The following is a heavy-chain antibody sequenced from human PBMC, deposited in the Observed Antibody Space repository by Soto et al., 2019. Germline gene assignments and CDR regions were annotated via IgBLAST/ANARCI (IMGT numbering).Heavy chain of an antibody. CDR3: ARHSLALRKNNWFDP. CDR1: DGSFSVYY. CDR2: INHSGST. D-gene: IGHD3-3*02. Sequence: SETLSLTCAIYDGSFSVYYWIWIRQSPGEGLEWIGEINHSGSTNYNPSLKSRVTMSVDTSKNQFSLRLRSVTAADTALYFCARHSLALRKNNWFDPWGQGIMVTVSS. V-gene: IGHV4-34*01. J-gene: IGHJ5*02.